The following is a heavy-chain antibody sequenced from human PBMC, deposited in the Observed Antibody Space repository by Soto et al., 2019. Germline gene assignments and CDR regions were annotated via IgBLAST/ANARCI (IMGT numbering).Heavy chain of an antibody. J-gene: IGHJ4*02. V-gene: IGHV3-33*01. CDR1: GFTFRNYV. D-gene: IGHD3-10*01. CDR3: ARGYGSGNYPPDY. Sequence: QVHLVESGGGVVQPARSLRLSCAASGFTFRNYVMHWVRQAPGKGLEWVAVLWYDGSSENYADSVKGRFTISRDNSKSTLSLQMTGLRAEDTAVYYCARGYGSGNYPPDYWGQGTLVTVSS. CDR2: LWYDGSSE.